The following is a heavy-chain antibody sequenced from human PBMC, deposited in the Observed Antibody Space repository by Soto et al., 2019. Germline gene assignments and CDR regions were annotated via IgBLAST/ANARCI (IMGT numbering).Heavy chain of an antibody. CDR3: ARESNIAARPLYHYGMDV. Sequence: QVQLVQSGAEVKKPGSSVKVSCKASGGTFSSYAISWVRQAPGQGLEWMGGIIPIFGTANYAQKFQGRFTITADESTSKAYMELSSLRSEDTAVYYCARESNIAARPLYHYGMDVWGQGTTVTVSS. J-gene: IGHJ6*02. D-gene: IGHD6-6*01. CDR1: GGTFSSYA. V-gene: IGHV1-69*01. CDR2: IIPIFGTA.